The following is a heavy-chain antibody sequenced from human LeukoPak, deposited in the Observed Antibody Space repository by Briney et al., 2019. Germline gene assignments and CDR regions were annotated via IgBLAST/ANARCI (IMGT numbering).Heavy chain of an antibody. D-gene: IGHD6-19*01. CDR3: ARVPGYSSGWYDY. V-gene: IGHV4-59*01. CDR1: GGSISSYY. CDR2: IYYSGST. Sequence: SETLSLTCTVSGGSISSYYWGWIRQPPGKGLEWIGYIYYSGSTNYNPSLKSRVTISVDTSKNQFSLKLSSVTAADTAVYYCARVPGYSSGWYDYWGQGTLVTVSS. J-gene: IGHJ4*02.